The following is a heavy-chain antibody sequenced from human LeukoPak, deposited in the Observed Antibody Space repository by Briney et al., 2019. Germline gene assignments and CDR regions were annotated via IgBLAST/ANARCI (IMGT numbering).Heavy chain of an antibody. CDR1: EFTVSTKY. CDR3: AKVSGSSLPANY. V-gene: IGHV3-23*01. Sequence: PGGSLRLSCAASEFTVSTKYMSWVRQAPGKGLEWVSAISGSGGSTYYADSVKGRFTISRDNSKNTLYLQMNSLRAEDTAVYYCAKVSGSSLPANYWGQGTLVTVSS. D-gene: IGHD1-26*01. J-gene: IGHJ4*02. CDR2: ISGSGGST.